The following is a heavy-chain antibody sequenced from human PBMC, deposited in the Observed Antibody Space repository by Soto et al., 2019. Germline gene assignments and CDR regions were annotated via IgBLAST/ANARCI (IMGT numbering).Heavy chain of an antibody. J-gene: IGHJ4*02. CDR3: ARGGGSSPPTIDY. D-gene: IGHD1-26*01. V-gene: IGHV1-46*01. Sequence: QVQLVQSGAEVKKPGASVKVSCTASGYTFTRNYMHWVRQAPGQGLDWMGIINPTSGSASYAQKCQGRVTMTRHTSTSTVYLDLSSLTSEDTAFYYCARGGGSSPPTIDYWGPGTLVTVSS. CDR2: INPTSGSA. CDR1: GYTFTRNY.